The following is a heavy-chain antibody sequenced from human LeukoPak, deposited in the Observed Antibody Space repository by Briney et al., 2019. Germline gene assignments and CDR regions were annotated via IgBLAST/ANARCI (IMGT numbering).Heavy chain of an antibody. Sequence: GSSVKVSFKASGGTFISYAISWVRQAPGQGLEWMGGIIPIFGTANYAQKFQGRVTITADESTSTAYMELSSLRSEDTAVYYCASPEYCSGGSCYSYALDYWGQGTLVTVSS. CDR2: IIPIFGTA. CDR1: GGTFISYA. J-gene: IGHJ4*02. D-gene: IGHD2-15*01. CDR3: ASPEYCSGGSCYSYALDY. V-gene: IGHV1-69*01.